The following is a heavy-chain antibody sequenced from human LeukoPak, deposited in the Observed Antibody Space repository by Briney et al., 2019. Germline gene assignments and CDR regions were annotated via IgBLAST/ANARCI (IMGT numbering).Heavy chain of an antibody. CDR2: ISYDGSNK. D-gene: IGHD5-18*01. J-gene: IGHJ4*02. CDR1: GFTFSSYG. CDR3: AKEAEYSYGYYFDY. Sequence: PEGSLRLSCAASGFTFSSYGMHWVRQAPGKGLEWVAVISYDGSNKYYADSVKGRFTISRDNSKNTLYLQMNSLRAEDTAVYYCAKEAEYSYGYYFDYWGQGTLVTVSS. V-gene: IGHV3-30*18.